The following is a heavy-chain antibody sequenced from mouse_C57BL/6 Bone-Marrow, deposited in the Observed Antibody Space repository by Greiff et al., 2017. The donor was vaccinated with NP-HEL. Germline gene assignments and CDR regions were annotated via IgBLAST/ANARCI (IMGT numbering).Heavy chain of an antibody. Sequence: VQLQQSGPELVKPGASVKIPCKASGYTFTDYNMDWVKQSHGKSLEWIGDINPNNGGTIYNQKFKGKATLTVDKSSSTAYMELRSLTSEDAAVYCYARAGSSPWFAYWGQGTLVTVSA. CDR2: INPNNGGT. J-gene: IGHJ3*01. CDR3: ARAGSSPWFAY. CDR1: GYTFTDYN. V-gene: IGHV1-18*01. D-gene: IGHD1-1*01.